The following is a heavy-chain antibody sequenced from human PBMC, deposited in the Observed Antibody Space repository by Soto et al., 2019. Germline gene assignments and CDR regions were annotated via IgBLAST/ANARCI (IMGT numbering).Heavy chain of an antibody. D-gene: IGHD2-15*01. CDR3: ARDRGRLGYCSGGSCYPNSHPDY. J-gene: IGHJ4*02. Sequence: ASVKVSCKASGYTFTSYGISWVRQAPGQGLEWMGWISAYNGNTNYAQKLQGRVTMTTDTSTSTAYMELRSLRSDDTVVYCCARDRGRLGYCSGGSCYPNSHPDYWGQGTLVTVSS. CDR1: GYTFTSYG. CDR2: ISAYNGNT. V-gene: IGHV1-18*01.